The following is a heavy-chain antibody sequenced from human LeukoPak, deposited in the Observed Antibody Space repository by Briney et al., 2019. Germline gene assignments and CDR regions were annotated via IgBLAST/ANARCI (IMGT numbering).Heavy chain of an antibody. V-gene: IGHV4-34*01. CDR1: GGSFSGYY. Sequence: SETLSLTCAVYGGSFSGYYWSWIRQAPGKGLEWIGEINHSGSTNYNPSFKSRVTISVDTSKDQFSLKLSSVTAADTAVYYCARGLLTLYDFWSGYSQNWFDPWGQGTLVTVSS. J-gene: IGHJ5*02. CDR3: ARGLLTLYDFWSGYSQNWFDP. D-gene: IGHD3-3*01. CDR2: INHSGST.